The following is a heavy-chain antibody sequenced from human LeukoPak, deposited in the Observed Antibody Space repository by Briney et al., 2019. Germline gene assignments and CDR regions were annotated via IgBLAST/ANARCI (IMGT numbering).Heavy chain of an antibody. CDR1: GFTFSSYW. CDR2: IKQDGSEK. Sequence: PGGSLRLSCAASGFTFSSYWMSWVRQAPGKGLEWVANIKQDGSEKYYVDSVKGRFTISRDNAKNSLYLQMNSLRAEDTAVYYCARAGITMVRGVGAHRPYYMDVWGKGTTVTVSS. CDR3: ARAGITMVRGVGAHRPYYMDV. D-gene: IGHD3-10*01. V-gene: IGHV3-7*01. J-gene: IGHJ6*03.